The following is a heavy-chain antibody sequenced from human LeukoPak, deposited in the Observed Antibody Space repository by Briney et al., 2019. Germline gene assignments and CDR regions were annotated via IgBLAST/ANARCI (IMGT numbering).Heavy chain of an antibody. Sequence: PSETLSLTCTVSGGSFSSYYWSWIRQPAGKGLECIGRIYISGSTSYNPSLKSRVTMSVDTSKNQSSLRLSSVTAADTAVYYCATANRYSLYMDVWGKGTTVTVSS. D-gene: IGHD1-14*01. CDR2: IYISGST. J-gene: IGHJ6*03. CDR3: ATANRYSLYMDV. CDR1: GGSFSSYY. V-gene: IGHV4-4*07.